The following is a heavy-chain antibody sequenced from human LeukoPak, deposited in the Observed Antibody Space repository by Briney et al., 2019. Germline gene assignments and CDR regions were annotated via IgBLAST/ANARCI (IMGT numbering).Heavy chain of an antibody. V-gene: IGHV3-30*18. CDR1: GFTFSNAW. Sequence: PGGSLRLSCAASGFTFSNAWMTWVRQAPGKGLEWVAVISYDGSNKYYADSVKGRFTISRDNSKNTLYLQMNSLRAEDTAVYYCAKDGGYSYGYGDYWGQGTLVTVSS. CDR2: ISYDGSNK. D-gene: IGHD5-18*01. CDR3: AKDGGYSYGYGDY. J-gene: IGHJ4*02.